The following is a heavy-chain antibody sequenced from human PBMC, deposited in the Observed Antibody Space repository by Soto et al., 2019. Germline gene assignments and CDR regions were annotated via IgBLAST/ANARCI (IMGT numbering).Heavy chain of an antibody. V-gene: IGHV1-69*01. D-gene: IGHD2-2*02. CDR2: IIPITDTA. Sequence: QVQLVQSGAEVKKPGSSVKVSCKASGGTFSSETITWVRQAPGQGLEWMGGIIPITDTANDAQNFRGRVTITADESTSTFYMELSSLRSEDTAVYYCATLVPAPIKLFPRLGWFHPWGQGTLVTVSS. J-gene: IGHJ5*02. CDR3: ATLVPAPIKLFPRLGWFHP. CDR1: GGTFSSET.